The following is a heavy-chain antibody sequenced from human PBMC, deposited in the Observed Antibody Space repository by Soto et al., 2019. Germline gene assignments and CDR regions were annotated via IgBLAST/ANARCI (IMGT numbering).Heavy chain of an antibody. CDR2: IIPIFGTA. CDR3: ARAGVVVALAAFDI. J-gene: IGHJ3*02. Sequence: QVQLVQSGAEVKPPGSSVKVSCKASGGTFSSYAISWVRQAPGQGLEWMGGIIPIFGTANYAQKIQGRVTITADKSTSTAYMELSSLRSEDTAVYYCARAGVVVALAAFDIWGRGTMVTVSS. V-gene: IGHV1-69*06. CDR1: GGTFSSYA. D-gene: IGHD2-15*01.